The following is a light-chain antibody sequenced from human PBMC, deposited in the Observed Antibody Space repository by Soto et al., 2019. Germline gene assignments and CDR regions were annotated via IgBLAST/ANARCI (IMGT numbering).Light chain of an antibody. J-gene: IGLJ2*01. V-gene: IGLV2-14*01. CDR2: EVS. CDR3: SSYTSSSTLV. CDR1: SSDLGGYNY. Sequence: QSALTQPAYVSGSPGQSITISCTGTSSDLGGYNYVSWYQQHPGKAPKLMIYEVSNRPSGVSNRFSGSKSGNTASLPISGLQAEDEADYYCSSYTSSSTLVFGGGTKVTVL.